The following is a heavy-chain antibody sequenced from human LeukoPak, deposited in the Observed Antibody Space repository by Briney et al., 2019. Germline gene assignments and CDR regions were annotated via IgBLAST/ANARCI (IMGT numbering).Heavy chain of an antibody. J-gene: IGHJ4*02. Sequence: PGGSVRLSCAASGFTFSNSAMTWVRQAPGKGLEWVSAISGGGDTYYADSVKGRFTISRDNAKNSLYLQMSRLRGEDTAVYYCARKAITVTTFDYWGQGTLVTVSS. D-gene: IGHD4-17*01. CDR2: ISGGGDT. CDR1: GFTFSNSA. V-gene: IGHV3-23*01. CDR3: ARKAITVTTFDY.